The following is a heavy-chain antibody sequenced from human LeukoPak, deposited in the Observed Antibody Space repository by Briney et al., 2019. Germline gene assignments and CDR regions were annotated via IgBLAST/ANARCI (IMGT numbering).Heavy chain of an antibody. V-gene: IGHV4-39*01. Sequence: SETLSLTCTVSGGSVSSGSFYWGWIRQPPGKGLEWIGSIYYSGSTYYNPSLKSRVTISVDTSKNQFSLKLSSVTAADTAVYYCARLNPLGTLPLLPDYWGQGTLVTVSS. CDR3: ARLNPLGTLPLLPDY. CDR2: IYYSGST. D-gene: IGHD7-27*01. J-gene: IGHJ4*02. CDR1: GGSVSSGSFY.